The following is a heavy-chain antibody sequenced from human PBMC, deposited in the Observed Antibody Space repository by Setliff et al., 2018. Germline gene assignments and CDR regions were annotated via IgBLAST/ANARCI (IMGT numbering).Heavy chain of an antibody. V-gene: IGHV4-31*03. J-gene: IGHJ6*03. CDR3: ARDRHYYYMDV. CDR1: GGSISSGAYY. Sequence: KPSETLSLTCTVSGGSISSGAYYWNWIRQHPGKGLEWIGYIYYSGSTYYNPSLKSRITISVDTSKNQFSLKLSSVTAADTAVYYCARDRHYYYMDVWGKGTTVTVS. CDR2: IYYSGST.